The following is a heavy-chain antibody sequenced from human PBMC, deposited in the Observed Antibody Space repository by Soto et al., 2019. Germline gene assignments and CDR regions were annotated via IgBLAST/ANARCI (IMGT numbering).Heavy chain of an antibody. CDR3: ARQSPDYLASLGWFDP. V-gene: IGHV4-39*01. D-gene: IGHD3-3*02. J-gene: IGHJ5*02. Sequence: SETLRVTCTLCARCISISSYYMVWIRQPPGKGLEWIGRIYYSGTAYYTRSLKSRVTMSVDTSKNQFSLKLRSVTAADTAVYYCARQSPDYLASLGWFDPWGQGTLVTGSS. CDR2: IYYSGTA. CDR1: ARCISISSYY.